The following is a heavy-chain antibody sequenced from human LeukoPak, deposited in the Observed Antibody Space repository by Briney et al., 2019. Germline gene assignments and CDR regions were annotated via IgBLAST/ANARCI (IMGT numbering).Heavy chain of an antibody. Sequence: GGSLRLSCAASGFTFSSYGMHWVRQAPGKGLEWVAFIRYDGSNEYYADSVKGRFTISRDNSKNTLYLQMNSLKTEDAAVYYCAKALYGGISSGFDYWGQGTLVTVSS. CDR2: IRYDGSNE. J-gene: IGHJ4*02. D-gene: IGHD4-23*01. V-gene: IGHV3-30*02. CDR3: AKALYGGISSGFDY. CDR1: GFTFSSYG.